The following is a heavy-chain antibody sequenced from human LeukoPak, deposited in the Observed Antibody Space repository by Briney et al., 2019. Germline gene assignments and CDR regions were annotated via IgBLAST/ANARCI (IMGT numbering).Heavy chain of an antibody. Sequence: SETLSLTCTVSGGSIRSYYWNWIRQPPGKGLECIGHIYYSGSTDCNPSLKSHITISVETSKNQFSLQLSSVTAAYTAVDYCARGLRDFWSGYGVRYFDLWGRGTLVTVSS. CDR3: ARGLRDFWSGYGVRYFDL. V-gene: IGHV4-59*01. J-gene: IGHJ2*01. D-gene: IGHD3-3*01. CDR2: IYYSGST. CDR1: GGSIRSYY.